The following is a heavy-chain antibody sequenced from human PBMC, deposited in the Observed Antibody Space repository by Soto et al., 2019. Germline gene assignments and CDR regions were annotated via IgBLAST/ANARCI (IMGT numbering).Heavy chain of an antibody. CDR1: GGSFSGYY. Sequence: ETLSLTCAVYGGSFSGYYWSWIRQPPGKGLEWIGEINHSGSTNYNPSLKSRVTISIDTSKNQFSLKLSSVTAADTAVYYCARSSRGGYYGSGSQKGYMDVWGKGTTVTVSS. CDR3: ARSSRGGYYGSGSQKGYMDV. J-gene: IGHJ6*03. D-gene: IGHD3-10*01. V-gene: IGHV4-34*01. CDR2: INHSGST.